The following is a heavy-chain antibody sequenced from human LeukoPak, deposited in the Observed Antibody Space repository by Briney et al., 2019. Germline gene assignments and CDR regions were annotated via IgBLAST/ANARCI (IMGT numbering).Heavy chain of an antibody. V-gene: IGHV3-21*01. CDR3: ARDQSSVAGTTYNWFDP. Sequence: GGSLRLSCAASGFTFSSYSMNWIRQAPGKGLEWVSSISGSSSYIYYADSVKGRFTISRANAKNSLYLQMNGLRAEDTAVYYCARDQSSVAGTTYNWFDPWGQGTLVTVSS. D-gene: IGHD6-19*01. CDR2: ISGSSSYI. CDR1: GFTFSSYS. J-gene: IGHJ5*02.